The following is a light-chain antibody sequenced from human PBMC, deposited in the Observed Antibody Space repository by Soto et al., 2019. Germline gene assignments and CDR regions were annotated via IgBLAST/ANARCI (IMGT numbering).Light chain of an antibody. Sequence: QSALTQPASVSGSPGQSITISCTGTSSDIGSYNYVCWYQQHPGRVPKLMIYGVTNRPSGVSNRFSGSKSGNTAYLTISGLQAEDEADYYCTSYTTTPAYVFFGGGTKLTVL. J-gene: IGLJ2*01. CDR3: TSYTTTPAYVF. V-gene: IGLV2-14*01. CDR2: GVT. CDR1: SSDIGSYNY.